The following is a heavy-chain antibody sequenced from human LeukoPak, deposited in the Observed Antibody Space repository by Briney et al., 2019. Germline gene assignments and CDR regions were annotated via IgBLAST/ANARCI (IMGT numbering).Heavy chain of an antibody. CDR3: ARDGYGGVDY. CDR1: GGSISSYY. J-gene: IGHJ4*02. Sequence: PSETLSLTCTVSGGSISSYYWSWIRQPPGKGLEWIGYIYHSGSTKYNPSLKSRVTISVDTSKKQFSLKLSSVTAADTAVYYCARDGYGGVDYWGQGTLVTVSS. V-gene: IGHV4-59*01. CDR2: IYHSGST. D-gene: IGHD3-10*01.